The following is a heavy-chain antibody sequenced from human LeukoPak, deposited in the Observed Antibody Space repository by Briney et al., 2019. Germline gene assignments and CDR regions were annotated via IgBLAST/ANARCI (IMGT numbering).Heavy chain of an antibody. V-gene: IGHV4-39*07. CDR2: INHSGST. CDR1: GGSISSSSYY. CDR3: ARELPGGSQGRRGRDWYFDL. D-gene: IGHD2-15*01. J-gene: IGHJ2*01. Sequence: PSETLSLACTVSGGSISSSSYYWGWIRQPPGKGLEWIGEINHSGSTNYNPSLKSRVTISVDTSKNQFSLKLSSVTAADTAVYYCARELPGGSQGRRGRDWYFDLWGRGTLVTVSS.